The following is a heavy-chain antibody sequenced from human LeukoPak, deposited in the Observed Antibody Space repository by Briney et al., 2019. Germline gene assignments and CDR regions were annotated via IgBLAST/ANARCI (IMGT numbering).Heavy chain of an antibody. CDR2: ISGSGGST. V-gene: IGHV3-23*01. CDR3: AKSSYYDASGYYREFYFDS. CDR1: GFSFSHYA. J-gene: IGHJ4*02. D-gene: IGHD3-22*01. Sequence: GGSLRLSCVSSGFSFSHYAMSWVRQAPGKGLEWASSISGSGGSTHYVDSVKGRFTISRDKTKNTLYLQMNSLRAEDTAVYYCAKSSYYDASGYYREFYFDSWGQGTLVTVSS.